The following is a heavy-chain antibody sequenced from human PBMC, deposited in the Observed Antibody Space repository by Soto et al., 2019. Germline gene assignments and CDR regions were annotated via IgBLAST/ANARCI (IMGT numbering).Heavy chain of an antibody. CDR3: ARVPRRSYGDPGGDWYFDL. CDR2: IGTAGDT. V-gene: IGHV3-13*01. D-gene: IGHD4-17*01. CDR1: GFTFSSYD. J-gene: IGHJ2*01. Sequence: EVQLVESGGGLVQPGGSLRLSCAASGFTFSSYDMHWVRQATGKGLEWVSAIGTAGDTYYPGSVKGRFTISRENAKNSLYLQMNSLRAGDTAVYYCARVPRRSYGDPGGDWYFDLWGRGTLVTVSS.